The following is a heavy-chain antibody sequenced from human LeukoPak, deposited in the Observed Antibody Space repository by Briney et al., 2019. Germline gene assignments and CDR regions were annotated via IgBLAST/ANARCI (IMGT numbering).Heavy chain of an antibody. CDR3: ARVQSNYGLCYFEY. CDR1: GGSLCNSY. V-gene: IGHV4-59*01. D-gene: IGHD3-10*01. J-gene: IGHJ4*02. Sequence: PQTLSLTCTVSGGSLCNSYWGWIRHPPRKRLEWIGHVLFRESSIHNPSLKSRFTISVDTSKIQFSLRLSSATAADTAVYYCARVQSNYGLCYFEYWGQGTPVTVSS. CDR2: VLFRESS.